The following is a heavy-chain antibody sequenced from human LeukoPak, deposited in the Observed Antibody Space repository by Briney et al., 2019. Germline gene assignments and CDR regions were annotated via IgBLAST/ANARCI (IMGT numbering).Heavy chain of an antibody. CDR3: AGLDYYDSSSTY. J-gene: IGHJ4*02. V-gene: IGHV4-61*02. D-gene: IGHD3-22*01. CDR1: VGSISSGSYY. CDR2: IYTSGST. Sequence: SETLSLTCTVSVGSISSGSYYWSWIRQPAGNGLEWIVRIYTSGSTSYTASLKSRVTISVDTSKNQFSLKLSSVTAADTAVYYCAGLDYYDSSSTYWGQGTLVTVSS.